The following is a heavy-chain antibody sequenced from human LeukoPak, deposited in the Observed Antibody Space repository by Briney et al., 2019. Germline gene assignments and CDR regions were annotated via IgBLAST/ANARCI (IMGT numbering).Heavy chain of an antibody. V-gene: IGHV4-59*01. J-gene: IGHJ4*02. D-gene: IGHD5-12*01. CDR2: IYYSGST. Sequence: PSETLSLTCTVSGGSISSYYWSWIRQPPGKGLEWIGYIYYSGSTNYSPSLKSRVTISVDTSKNQFSLKLSSVTAADTAVYYCARAKRGYSGYELDYWGQGTLVTVSS. CDR3: ARAKRGYSGYELDY. CDR1: GGSISSYY.